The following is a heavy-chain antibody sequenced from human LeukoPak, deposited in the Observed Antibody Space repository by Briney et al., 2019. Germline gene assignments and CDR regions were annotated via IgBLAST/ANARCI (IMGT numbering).Heavy chain of an antibody. D-gene: IGHD3-22*01. V-gene: IGHV3-66*04. J-gene: IGHJ6*02. CDR1: GFTVSSNY. Sequence: GGSLRLSCAASGFTVSSNYMSWVRQAPGKGLEWVSVIYSGGSTYYADSVKGRFTISRDNSKNTLYLQMNSLRAEDTAVYYCAKHLSSYYYDSSGYYPSPYYYYGMDVWGQGTTVTVSS. CDR2: IYSGGST. CDR3: AKHLSSYYYDSSGYYPSPYYYYGMDV.